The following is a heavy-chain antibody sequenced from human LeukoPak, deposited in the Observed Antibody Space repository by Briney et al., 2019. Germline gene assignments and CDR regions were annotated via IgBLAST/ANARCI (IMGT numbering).Heavy chain of an antibody. J-gene: IGHJ6*03. Sequence: PSETLSLTCTVSGGSISSYYWSWIRQPAGKGLEWIGRIYPSGSTNYNPSLKSRVTISVDTSKNQFSLKLSSVTAADTAVYYCARDYRYCSGGSCYTRPSYYYYYMDVWGKGTTVTVSS. V-gene: IGHV4-4*07. CDR2: IYPSGST. CDR3: ARDYRYCSGGSCYTRPSYYYYYMDV. D-gene: IGHD2-15*01. CDR1: GGSISSYY.